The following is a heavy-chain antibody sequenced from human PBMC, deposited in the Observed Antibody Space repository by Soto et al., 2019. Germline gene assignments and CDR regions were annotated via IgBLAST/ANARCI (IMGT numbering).Heavy chain of an antibody. CDR3: ARPRGVTGREERYGMDV. V-gene: IGHV5-10-1*01. D-gene: IGHD2-21*02. CDR1: GYSFAGYW. CDR2: IDPSDSQT. Sequence: PGESLKISCKGSGYSFAGYWITWVRQMPGKGLEWMGRIDPSDSQTYYSPSFRGHVTISADKSISTAYLQWSSLKASDTAMYYCARPRGVTGREERYGMDVWGQGTTVTVSS. J-gene: IGHJ6*02.